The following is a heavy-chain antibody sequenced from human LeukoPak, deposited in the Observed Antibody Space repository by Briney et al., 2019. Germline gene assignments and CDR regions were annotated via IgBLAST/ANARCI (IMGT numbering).Heavy chain of an antibody. CDR1: GFTFSSYA. CDR3: ARDAIKYGSGSYLDY. V-gene: IGHV3-30*04. CDR2: ISYDGSKK. J-gene: IGHJ4*02. D-gene: IGHD3-10*01. Sequence: PGRSLRLSCAASGFTFSSYAMHWVRQAPGKGLEWVAIISYDGSKKNYADSVKGRFTISRDNSKNTLYLQMNSLRAEDTAVYYCARDAIKYGSGSYLDYWGQGTLVTVSS.